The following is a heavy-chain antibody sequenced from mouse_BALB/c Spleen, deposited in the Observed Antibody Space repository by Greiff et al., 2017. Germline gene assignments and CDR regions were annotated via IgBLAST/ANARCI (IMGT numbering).Heavy chain of an antibody. CDR1: GYAFSSYW. Sequence: QVHVKQSGAELVRPGSSVKISCKASGYAFSSYWMNWVKQRPGQGLEWIGQIYPGDGDTNYNGKFKGKATLTADKSSSTAYMQLSSLTSEDSAVYFCARKGDYRYSYYFDYWGQGTTLTVSS. V-gene: IGHV1-80*01. J-gene: IGHJ2*01. D-gene: IGHD2-14*01. CDR2: IYPGDGDT. CDR3: ARKGDYRYSYYFDY.